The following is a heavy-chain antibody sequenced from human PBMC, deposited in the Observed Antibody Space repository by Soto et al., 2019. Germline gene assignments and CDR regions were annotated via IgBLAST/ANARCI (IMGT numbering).Heavy chain of an antibody. Sequence: QLQLQESGPGLVMPSETLSLTCTVSGGSISTTSYYWGWIRQPPGKGLEWIGNIYYSGSTYYNPSPKSRVTGSVDTTKNQFSLKLSSVPAADTAMYYCARQSEYYYATGRAAPLYGMDVWGQGTTVTVS. V-gene: IGHV4-39*01. D-gene: IGHD3-10*01. J-gene: IGHJ6*02. CDR2: IYYSGST. CDR3: ARQSEYYYATGRAAPLYGMDV. CDR1: GGSISTTSYY.